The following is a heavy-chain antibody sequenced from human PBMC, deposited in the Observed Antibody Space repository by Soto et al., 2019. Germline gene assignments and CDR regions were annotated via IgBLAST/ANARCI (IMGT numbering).Heavy chain of an antibody. CDR1: GHSLSSGGYY. J-gene: IGHJ4*02. Sequence: PSETLSLTCTVSGHSLSSGGYYWSWIRQHPGKGLEWVGYIYFTGSTLYNPSLKSRLAMSLDTSKNQFPLKLGSVTAADTAIYYCARDWGSSGWPNWGPGTLVTVSS. D-gene: IGHD6-19*01. V-gene: IGHV4-31*03. CDR2: IYFTGST. CDR3: ARDWGSSGWPN.